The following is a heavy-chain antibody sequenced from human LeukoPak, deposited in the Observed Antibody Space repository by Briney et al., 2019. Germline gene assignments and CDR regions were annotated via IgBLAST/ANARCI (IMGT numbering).Heavy chain of an antibody. CDR2: INRDGSIT. D-gene: IGHD3-3*01. CDR3: VRDPFLSGDY. Sequence: RGLGCGASGFDISKYWMDWVRQATGKGLAWVSRINRDGSITNYADSVRGRFTISRDNARNTLDLQMNSLRPEDTAVYYCVRDPFLSGDYWGLGTLVTVSS. CDR1: GFDISKYW. V-gene: IGHV3-74*01. J-gene: IGHJ4*02.